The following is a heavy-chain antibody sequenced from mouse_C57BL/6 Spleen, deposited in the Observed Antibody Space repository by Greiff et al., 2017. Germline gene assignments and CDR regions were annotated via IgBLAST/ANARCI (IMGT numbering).Heavy chain of an antibody. CDR3: ARWRTLRAMDY. D-gene: IGHD3-2*02. J-gene: IGHJ4*01. V-gene: IGHV1-77*01. Sequence: QVQLQQPGAELVRPGASVKISCKASGYTFTDYYINWVKQRPGQGLEWIGKIGPGSGSTYYNEKFTGKATLTADKSSSTAYMQLSSLTSEDSAVXFCARWRTLRAMDYWGQGTSVTVSS. CDR1: GYTFTDYY. CDR2: IGPGSGST.